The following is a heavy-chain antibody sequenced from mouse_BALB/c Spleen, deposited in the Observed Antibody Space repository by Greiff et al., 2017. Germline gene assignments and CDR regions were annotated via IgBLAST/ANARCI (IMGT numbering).Heavy chain of an antibody. V-gene: IGHV2-9*02. CDR1: GVSLTSYG. J-gene: IGHJ4*01. D-gene: IGHD1-1*01. CDR2: IWAGGST. CDR3: ARAGLYGSSFYAMDY. Sequence: VPLVESGPGLVAPSQSLSITCTVSGVSLTSYGVHWVRQPPGKGLEWLGVIWAGGSTNYNSALMSRLSISKDNSKSQVFLKMNSLQTDDTAMYYCARAGLYGSSFYAMDYWGQGTSVTVSS.